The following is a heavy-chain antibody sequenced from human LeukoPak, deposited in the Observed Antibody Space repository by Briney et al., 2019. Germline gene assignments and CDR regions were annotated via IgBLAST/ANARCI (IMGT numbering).Heavy chain of an antibody. CDR1: GFTFSDYY. D-gene: IGHD1-26*01. CDR3: ARRMGARYFDY. V-gene: IGHV3-11*03. CDR2: ISSSSGFT. J-gene: IGHJ4*02. Sequence: GGSLRLSCAASGFTFSDYYMSWIRQAPGKGLEWLSYISSSSGFTNYADSVKGRFTISRDNAKNSLYLQMNSLRAEDTAVYYCARRMGARYFDYWGQGTLVTVSS.